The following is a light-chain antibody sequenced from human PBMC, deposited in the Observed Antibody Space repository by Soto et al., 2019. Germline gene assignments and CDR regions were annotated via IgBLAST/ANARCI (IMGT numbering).Light chain of an antibody. CDR2: DAS. V-gene: IGKV1-5*01. CDR3: QQYNRYSLT. Sequence: DIQMTQSPSTLSASVGDRVTITCRASQSISSWLAWYQQKPGKAPKLLIYDASSLESGVPSRFSGSGSDTEFTLTIHNLQPDDFETYHCQQYNRYSLTFGGGTKVEIK. J-gene: IGKJ4*01. CDR1: QSISSW.